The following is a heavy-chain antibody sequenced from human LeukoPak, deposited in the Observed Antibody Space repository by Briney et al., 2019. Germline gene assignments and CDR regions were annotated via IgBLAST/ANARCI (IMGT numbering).Heavy chain of an antibody. CDR1: GYTFTSYD. Sequence: ASVKVSCKAAGYTFTSYDIHWGRQAPGQGLEWRGGINPTSGNTGYAHKFQRRVTMTSDASITTAYLELSSLTSEDTALYYCTRMRGYTYGYRYFDLWGRGTPVTVSS. CDR2: INPTSGNT. V-gene: IGHV1-8*01. D-gene: IGHD5-18*01. CDR3: TRMRGYTYGYRYFDL. J-gene: IGHJ2*01.